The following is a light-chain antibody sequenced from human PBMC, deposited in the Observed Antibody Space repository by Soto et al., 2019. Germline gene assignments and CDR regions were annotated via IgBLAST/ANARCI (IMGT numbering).Light chain of an antibody. Sequence: QSVLTQPPSVSAAPGQTVTISCSGSSSNIGKNFVSWYQQLPGTAPQLRIYENNKRPSGIPDRFSGSKSGTSATLGITGLQTGDEADYYCGTWDSSLSAGGIFGTGTKVTVL. CDR3: GTWDSSLSAGGI. J-gene: IGLJ1*01. V-gene: IGLV1-51*02. CDR2: ENN. CDR1: SSNIGKNF.